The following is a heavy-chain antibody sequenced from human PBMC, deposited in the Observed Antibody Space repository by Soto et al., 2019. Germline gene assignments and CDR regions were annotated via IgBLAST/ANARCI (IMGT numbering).Heavy chain of an antibody. J-gene: IGHJ5*02. Sequence: ASVKVSCKASGYNFTIYTMHWVRQAPGQRLEWMGWINAGNDNTKCSQKFQGRVTITRDTSASTAYMELSSLTYEDTAVYYCAREGASGSGSYWFDPWGQGTLVIVSS. CDR2: INAGNDNT. V-gene: IGHV1-3*01. CDR3: AREGASGSGSYWFDP. D-gene: IGHD3-10*01. CDR1: GYNFTIYT.